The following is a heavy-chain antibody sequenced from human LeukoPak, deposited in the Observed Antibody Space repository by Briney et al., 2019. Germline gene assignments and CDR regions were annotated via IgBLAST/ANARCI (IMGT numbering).Heavy chain of an antibody. D-gene: IGHD4-17*01. CDR1: GYTFTSYG. V-gene: IGHV1-69*13. J-gene: IGHJ3*02. Sequence: SVKVSCKASGYTFTSYGISWVRQAPGQGLEWMGGIIPIFGTANYAQKFQGRVTITADESTSTAYMELSSLRSEDTAVYYCARGGLPTVTTDDAFDIWGQGTMVTVSS. CDR2: IIPIFGTA. CDR3: ARGGLPTVTTDDAFDI.